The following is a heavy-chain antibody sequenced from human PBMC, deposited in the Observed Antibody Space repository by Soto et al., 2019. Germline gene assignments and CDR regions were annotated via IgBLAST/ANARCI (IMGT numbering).Heavy chain of an antibody. J-gene: IGHJ4*02. CDR3: ARMTTVTTNFDY. CDR1: GGSISSGGYY. Sequence: QVQLQESGPGLVKPSQTLSLTCTVSGGSISSGGYYWSWIRQHPGKVLEWIGYIYYSGSTYYNPALKSRVTISVDTSKNQFSLKLSSVTAADTAVYYCARMTTVTTNFDYWGQGTLVTVSS. CDR2: IYYSGST. D-gene: IGHD4-4*01. V-gene: IGHV4-31*03.